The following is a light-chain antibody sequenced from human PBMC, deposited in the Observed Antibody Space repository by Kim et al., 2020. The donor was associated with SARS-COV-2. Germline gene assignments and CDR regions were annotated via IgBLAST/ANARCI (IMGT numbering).Light chain of an antibody. J-gene: IGLJ1*01. Sequence: QSALTQPRSVSGSPGQSVAISCTGTSGDVGGYNYVSWYQQHPGKAPKLMIYDVSKRPSGAPDRFSGSKSGNTASLTISGLQAEDEADYYCCSYVGSYSYVFGAGTKVTVL. CDR3: CSYVGSYSYV. CDR1: SGDVGGYNY. CDR2: DVS. V-gene: IGLV2-11*01.